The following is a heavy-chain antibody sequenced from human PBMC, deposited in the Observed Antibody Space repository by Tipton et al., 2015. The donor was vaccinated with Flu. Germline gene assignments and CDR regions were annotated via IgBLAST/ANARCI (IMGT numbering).Heavy chain of an antibody. CDR3: AKGHFGWGGHAFYI. J-gene: IGHJ3*02. D-gene: IGHD6-19*01. CDR2: ISSGGSST. Sequence: GSLRLSCATSGFSFSSYAMSWVRQSPGKGLEWISAISSGGSSTYHADSVKGRFTISRDNSKNTLYLQMSSLRAEDTAVYYCAKGHFGWGGHAFYIWGQGTMVTVSS. CDR1: GFSFSSYA. V-gene: IGHV3-23*01.